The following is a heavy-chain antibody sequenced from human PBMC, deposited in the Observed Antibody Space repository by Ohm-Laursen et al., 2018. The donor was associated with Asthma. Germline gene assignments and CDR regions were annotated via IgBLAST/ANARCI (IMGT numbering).Heavy chain of an antibody. J-gene: IGHJ4*02. CDR1: GGTFTNYV. Sequence: ASVKVSCKSSGGTFTNYVIGWVRQAPGQRLEWMGWINAGNGNTKYSQKFQGRVTITRDTSASTAYMELSSLRSEDTAVYYCARDVVGASSGGYWGQGTLVTVSS. CDR3: ARDVVGASSGGY. D-gene: IGHD1-26*01. V-gene: IGHV1-3*01. CDR2: INAGNGNT.